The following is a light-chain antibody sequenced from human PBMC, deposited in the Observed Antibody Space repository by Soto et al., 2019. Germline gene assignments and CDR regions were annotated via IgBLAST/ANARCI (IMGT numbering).Light chain of an antibody. CDR3: AAWDDSLNGYV. J-gene: IGLJ1*01. CDR1: SSNIGTNT. V-gene: IGLV1-44*01. CDR2: SNN. Sequence: QSALTQPPSASGTPVQRVTISCSGGSSNIGTNTVNWYQQLPGTAPKLLIYSNNQRPSGVPDRFSGSKSGTSASLAISGLQSEDEADYYCAAWDDSLNGYVFGTGTKVTVL.